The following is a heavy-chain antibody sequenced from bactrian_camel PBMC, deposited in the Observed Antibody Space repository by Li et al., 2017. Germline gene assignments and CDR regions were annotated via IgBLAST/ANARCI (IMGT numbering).Heavy chain of an antibody. J-gene: IGHJ6*01. Sequence: HVQLVESGGGSVQAGGSLRLSCAVSGFIGRPYCMAWFRQVSGKEREAIAAFYTAGSDTYYADSVMGRFTISSDNAKNTLYLQMNRLEPEDTAMYYCAPSPQTGPSSRGWCSAASFGYWGPGTQVTVS. CDR3: APSPQTGPSSRGWCSAASFGY. CDR2: FYTAGSDT. CDR1: GFIGRPYC. D-gene: IGHD5*01. V-gene: IGHV3S6*01.